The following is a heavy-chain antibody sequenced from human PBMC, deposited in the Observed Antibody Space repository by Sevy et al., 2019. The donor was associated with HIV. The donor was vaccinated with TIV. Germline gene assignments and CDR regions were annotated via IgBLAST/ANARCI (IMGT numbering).Heavy chain of an antibody. CDR1: GFTVSSNY. D-gene: IGHD3-22*01. J-gene: IGHJ4*02. CDR3: AKTYDSSGSPGYFDY. Sequence: GGSLRLSCAASGFTVSSNYMSWVRQAPGKGLEWVSVIYSGGSTYYADSVKGRFTISRDNSKNTLYLQMNSLRAEDTAVYYCAKTYDSSGSPGYFDYWGQGTLVTVSS. V-gene: IGHV3-53*05. CDR2: IYSGGST.